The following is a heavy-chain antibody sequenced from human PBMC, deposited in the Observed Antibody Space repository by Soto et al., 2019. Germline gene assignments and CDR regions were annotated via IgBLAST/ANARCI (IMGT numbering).Heavy chain of an antibody. J-gene: IGHJ5*02. CDR3: ARNSGYCSNTSCPNWFDP. Sequence: ASVKVSCKASGGTFSRYAISWVRQAPGQGLEWMGWTSAYNGNTNYAQQLQGRVTMTTDTSTSTAYMELRSLRSDDTAVYYCARNSGYCSNTSCPNWFDPWGQGTLVTVSS. CDR2: TSAYNGNT. V-gene: IGHV1-18*01. D-gene: IGHD2-2*01. CDR1: GGTFSRYA.